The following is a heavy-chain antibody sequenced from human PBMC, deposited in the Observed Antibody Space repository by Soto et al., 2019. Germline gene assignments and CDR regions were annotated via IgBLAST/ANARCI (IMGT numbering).Heavy chain of an antibody. CDR3: ARAQSPEATFDY. Sequence: SETLSLTCTASGGSISSSSYYWGWIRQPPGKGLEWIGSIYYSGSTYYNPSLKSRVTISVDTSKNQFSLKLSSVTAADTAVYYCARAQSPEATFDYCGQGTLVTVSS. J-gene: IGHJ4*02. CDR2: IYYSGST. V-gene: IGHV4-39*01. CDR1: GGSISSSSYY.